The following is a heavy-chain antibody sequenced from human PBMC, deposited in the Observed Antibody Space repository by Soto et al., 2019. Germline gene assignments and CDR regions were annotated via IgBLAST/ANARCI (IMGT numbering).Heavy chain of an antibody. J-gene: IGHJ3*02. Sequence: GSLRLSCAASGFTFSSYSMNWVRQAPGKGLEWVSSISSSSSYIYYADSVKGRFTISRDNAKNSLYLQMNSLRAEDTAVYYCARANRGKVAATRAFDIWGQETMVTVSS. CDR3: ARANRGKVAATRAFDI. CDR2: ISSSSSYI. D-gene: IGHD2-15*01. CDR1: GFTFSSYS. V-gene: IGHV3-21*01.